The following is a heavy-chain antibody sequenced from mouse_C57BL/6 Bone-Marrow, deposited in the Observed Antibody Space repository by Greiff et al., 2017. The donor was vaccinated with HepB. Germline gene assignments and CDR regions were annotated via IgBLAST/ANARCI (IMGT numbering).Heavy chain of an antibody. CDR1: GYTFTDYE. CDR3: TRGGTVGDY. D-gene: IGHD1-1*01. CDR2: IDPETGGT. Sequence: QVQLQQSGAELVRPGASVTLSCKASGYTFTDYEMHWVKQTPVHGLEWIGAIDPETGGTAYNQKFKGKAILTADKSSSTAYMELRSLTSEDSAVYYCTRGGTVGDYWGQGTTLTVSS. J-gene: IGHJ2*01. V-gene: IGHV1-15*01.